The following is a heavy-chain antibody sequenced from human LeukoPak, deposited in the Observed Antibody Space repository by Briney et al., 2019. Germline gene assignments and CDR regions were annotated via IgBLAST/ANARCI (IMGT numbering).Heavy chain of an antibody. CDR2: ISSSSSYI. Sequence: GGSLRLSCAASGFTFSDYHMTWIRQAPGKGLEWVSSISSSSSYIYYADSVKGRFTISRDNAKNSLYLQMNSLRAEDAAVYYCARDTAMVCWGQGTLVTVSS. V-gene: IGHV3-21*01. J-gene: IGHJ4*02. D-gene: IGHD5-18*01. CDR1: GFTFSDYH. CDR3: ARDTAMVC.